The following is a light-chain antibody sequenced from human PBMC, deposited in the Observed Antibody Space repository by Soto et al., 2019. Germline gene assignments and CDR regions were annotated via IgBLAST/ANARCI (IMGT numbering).Light chain of an antibody. J-gene: IGKJ2*01. V-gene: IGKV3-20*01. Sequence: EIVLTQSPGTLSLSPGERATLSCRASQSLTSNYLAWYQQKPGQAPRLLIYGASSRATGIPDRFSGSGSGTDFTLTISRLEPEDFAVYYCQQYESSTPSYTFGQVTKLEIK. CDR1: QSLTSNY. CDR2: GAS. CDR3: QQYESSTPSYT.